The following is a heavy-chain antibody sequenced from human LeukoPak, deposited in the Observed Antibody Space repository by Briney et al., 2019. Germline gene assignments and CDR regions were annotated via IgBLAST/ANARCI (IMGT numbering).Heavy chain of an antibody. CDR1: GFTFNIYI. Sequence: GGSLRLSCTASGFTFNIYIMNWVRQAPGKGLEWVSAISNSGGSTDYADSVKGRFTISRDNSKNRLYLQVNGLRTEDTAVYYCAKDRLLNCRGDCYIFDYWGQGTVVTVS. D-gene: IGHD2-21*02. CDR2: ISNSGGST. V-gene: IGHV3-23*01. J-gene: IGHJ4*02. CDR3: AKDRLLNCRGDCYIFDY.